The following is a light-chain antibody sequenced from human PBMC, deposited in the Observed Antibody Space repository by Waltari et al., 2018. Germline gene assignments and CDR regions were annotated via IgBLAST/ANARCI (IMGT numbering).Light chain of an antibody. J-gene: IGLJ3*02. CDR1: SSDIGDSNY. V-gene: IGLV2-14*01. CDR3: SSYTGSSTWV. Sequence: QSALTQPAVSGSPGQSLTISCTGTSSDIGDSNYVSWYQQHVGKAPKLMIYDVTKRPSGVSYRFSGSKSGNTASLTISGLQAEDEADYYCSSYTGSSTWVFGGGTKLTVL. CDR2: DVT.